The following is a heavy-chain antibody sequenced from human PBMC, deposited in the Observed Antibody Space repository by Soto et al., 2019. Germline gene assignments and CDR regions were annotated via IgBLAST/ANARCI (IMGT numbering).Heavy chain of an antibody. CDR1: GFTFTSYW. CDR2: IDIDGSST. CDR3: ARVGVAGNDH. Sequence: GGSLRLSCAASGFTFTSYWMHWVRQAPGKGLVWVSRIDIDGSSTTYADSVKGRFTISRDNAKNTLYLQMNSLRAEDTAVYYCARVGVAGNDHGGQGTRVPVSS. J-gene: IGHJ4*02. D-gene: IGHD6-19*01. V-gene: IGHV3-74*01.